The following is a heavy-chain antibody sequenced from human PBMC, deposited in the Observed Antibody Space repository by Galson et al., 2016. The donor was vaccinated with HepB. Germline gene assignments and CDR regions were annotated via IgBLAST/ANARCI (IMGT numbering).Heavy chain of an antibody. D-gene: IGHD2-15*01. CDR2: ISTYDGDT. CDR3: ARDWYCSAGSCYDAFDI. J-gene: IGHJ3*02. CDR1: GYTFTSYG. V-gene: IGHV1-18*01. Sequence: SVKVSCKASGYTFTSYGISWVRQAPGQGLEWMGWISTYDGDTNYAQNLQGRVTITTDTSTTTAYLELRSLRSDDTAMYYCARDWYCSAGSCYDAFDIWGQGTMVTVSS.